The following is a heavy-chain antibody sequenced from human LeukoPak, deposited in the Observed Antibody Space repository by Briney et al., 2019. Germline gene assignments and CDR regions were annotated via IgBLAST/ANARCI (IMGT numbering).Heavy chain of an antibody. D-gene: IGHD1-26*01. CDR1: GGSSSSYY. Sequence: SETLSLTCTVSGGSSSSYYWSWIRQPPGKGLEWIGYIYYSGSTNYNPSLKSRVTISVDTSKNQFSLKLSSVTAADTAVYYCARGVVGATRFDYWGQGTLVTVSS. CDR2: IYYSGST. V-gene: IGHV4-59*01. J-gene: IGHJ4*02. CDR3: ARGVVGATRFDY.